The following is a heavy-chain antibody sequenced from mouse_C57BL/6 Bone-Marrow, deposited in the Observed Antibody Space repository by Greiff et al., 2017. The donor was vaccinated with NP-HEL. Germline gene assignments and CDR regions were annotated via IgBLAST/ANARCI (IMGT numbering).Heavy chain of an antibody. CDR1: GYSFTGYY. V-gene: IGHV1-31*01. CDR2: IYPYNGVS. J-gene: IGHJ4*01. D-gene: IGHD1-1*01. Sequence: VQLQQSGPELVKPGASVKISCKASGYSFTGYYMHWVKQSHGNILDWIGYIYPYNGVSSYNQKFKGKATLTVDKSSSTAYMGLRSLTSEDSAVYYCARGDPYYYGSSTPYAMDYWGQGTSVTVSS. CDR3: ARGDPYYYGSSTPYAMDY.